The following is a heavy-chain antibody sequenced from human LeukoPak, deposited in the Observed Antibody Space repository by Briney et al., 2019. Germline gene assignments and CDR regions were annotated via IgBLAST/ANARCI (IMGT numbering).Heavy chain of an antibody. CDR1: GDSVSSNSAT. CDR3: ARASLGSSWPSFDY. Sequence: SQTLSLTCAISGDSVSSNSATWNWIRQSPSRGLEWLGRTYYRSKWYNDYAVSAESRITINPDTSKNQFSLQLNSVTPEDTAVYFCARASLGSSWPSFDYWGQGTLVTVSS. CDR2: TYYRSKWYN. V-gene: IGHV6-1*01. J-gene: IGHJ4*02. D-gene: IGHD6-13*01.